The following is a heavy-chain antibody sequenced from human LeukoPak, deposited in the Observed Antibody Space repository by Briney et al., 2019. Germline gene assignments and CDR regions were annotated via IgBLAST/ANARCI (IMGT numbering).Heavy chain of an antibody. CDR3: AKDRYCSSTSCYGSYYFDY. CDR2: ISYDGSNK. CDR1: GFTFSSYG. V-gene: IGHV3-30*18. Sequence: GGSLRLSCAASGFTFSSYGMHWVRQAPGKGLGWAAVISYDGSNKYYADSVKGRFTISRDNSKNTLYLQMNSLRAEDTAVYYCAKDRYCSSTSCYGSYYFDYWGQGTLVTVSS. J-gene: IGHJ4*02. D-gene: IGHD2-2*01.